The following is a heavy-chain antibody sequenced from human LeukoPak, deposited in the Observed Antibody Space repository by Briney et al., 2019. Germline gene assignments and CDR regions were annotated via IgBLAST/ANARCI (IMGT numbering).Heavy chain of an antibody. Sequence: HAGGSLRLSCAASGFTFSDFRMSWVRQAPGKGLECVASTNEAGGDKYYVDSVKGRFTISRDNSKNSLSLQMNSLTAEDTAIYYCTIATTGRGAFGSWGQGTLVSVSS. CDR1: GFTFSDFR. CDR2: TNEAGGDK. CDR3: TIATTGRGAFGS. J-gene: IGHJ4*02. D-gene: IGHD1-1*01. V-gene: IGHV3-7*01.